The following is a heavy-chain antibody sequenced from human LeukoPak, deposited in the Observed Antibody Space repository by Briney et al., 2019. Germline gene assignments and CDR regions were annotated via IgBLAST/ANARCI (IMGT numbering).Heavy chain of an antibody. V-gene: IGHV4-38-2*02. J-gene: IGHJ5*02. Sequence: SETLSLTCTVSGYSISSGYYWGWIRQPPGKGLEWIGSIYHSGSTYYNPSLKSRVTISVDTSKNQFSLKLSSVTAADTAIYYCARDSGTTGEVRFDPWGQGILVTVSA. CDR1: GYSISSGYY. D-gene: IGHD4-17*01. CDR2: IYHSGST. CDR3: ARDSGTTGEVRFDP.